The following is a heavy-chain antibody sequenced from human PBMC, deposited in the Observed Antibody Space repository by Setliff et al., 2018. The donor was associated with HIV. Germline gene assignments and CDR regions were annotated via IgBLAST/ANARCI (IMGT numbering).Heavy chain of an antibody. V-gene: IGHV1-24*01. CDR1: GYPLSELS. CDR3: ATVPLGDWSFDS. J-gene: IGHJ4*02. CDR2: SDAEDGES. D-gene: IGHD3-9*01. Sequence: ASVKVSCKVSGYPLSELSIHWVRQAPGKGLEWMGGSDAEDGESVYAQKFQDRVTMTEDRSTDTAYMELSSPRPEDTAVYYCATVPLGDWSFDSWGQGTLVTVSS.